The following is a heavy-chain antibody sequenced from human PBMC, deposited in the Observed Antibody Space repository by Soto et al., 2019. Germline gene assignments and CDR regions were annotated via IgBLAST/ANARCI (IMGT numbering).Heavy chain of an antibody. CDR1: GFTFSSYA. J-gene: IGHJ3*02. D-gene: IGHD6-19*01. V-gene: IGHV3-23*01. Sequence: GGSLRLSCAASGFTFSSYAMSWVRQAPGKGLEWVSAISGSGGSTYYADSVKGRFTISRDNSKNTLYLQMNSLRAEDTAVYYCAKDFCIAVAETCPNGAFDIWGQGTMVTVSS. CDR3: AKDFCIAVAETCPNGAFDI. CDR2: ISGSGGST.